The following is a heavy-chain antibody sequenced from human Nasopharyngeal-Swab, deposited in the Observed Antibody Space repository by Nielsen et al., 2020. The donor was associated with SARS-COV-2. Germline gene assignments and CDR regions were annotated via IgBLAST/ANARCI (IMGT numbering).Heavy chain of an antibody. J-gene: IGHJ6*02. V-gene: IGHV2-5*02. Sequence: SGPTLVKPTQTRTLTCTFSEFSLSTYGVGVGWIRQPPGKALEWLAFIYWDDDKRYRPSLKSRLTITKDTSKNQVVLTMTNMDPVDTATYYCARIQAMITFGGANYYGMDVWGQGTTVTVSS. CDR3: ARIQAMITFGGANYYGMDV. CDR2: IYWDDDK. CDR1: EFSLSTYGVG. D-gene: IGHD3-16*01.